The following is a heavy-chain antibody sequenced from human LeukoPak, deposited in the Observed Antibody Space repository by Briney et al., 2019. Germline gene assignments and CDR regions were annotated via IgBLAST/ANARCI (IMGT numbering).Heavy chain of an antibody. CDR3: AKKGSYSSGWYGGHYFDS. J-gene: IGHJ4*01. V-gene: IGHV3-23*01. CDR1: GFTFSSYA. Sequence: GGSLRLSCEASGFTFSSYALSWVRQAPGKGLEWVAAIGGDSSTYYTGSVRGRFTISRDNSKNTVYLQMSSLRVEDTAVYYCAKKGSYSSGWYGGHYFDSWGQGTVVTVSS. CDR2: IGGDSST. D-gene: IGHD6-19*01.